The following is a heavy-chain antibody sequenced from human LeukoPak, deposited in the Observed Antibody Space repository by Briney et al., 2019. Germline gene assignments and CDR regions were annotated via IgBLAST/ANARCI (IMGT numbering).Heavy chain of an antibody. J-gene: IGHJ4*02. CDR1: GYTFTSYD. D-gene: IGHD6-19*01. CDR2: MNPNSGNT. V-gene: IGHV1-8*01. CDR3: AREVRSSGWYRGIDY. Sequence: GASVNVSCTASGYTFTSYDINWVRQATGQGLEWMGWMNPNSGNTGYAQKFQGRVTMTRNTSISTAYMELSSLRSEDTAVYYCAREVRSSGWYRGIDYWGQGTLVTVSS.